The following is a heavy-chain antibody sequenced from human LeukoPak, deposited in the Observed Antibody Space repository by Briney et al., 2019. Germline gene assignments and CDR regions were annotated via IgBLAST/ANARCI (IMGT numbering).Heavy chain of an antibody. V-gene: IGHV1-18*01. CDR2: ISAYNGNT. CDR3: ARDGDSGSYSDAFDI. CDR1: GYTFTNYG. Sequence: ASVKVSCKASGYTFTNYGISWVRQAPGQGLEWMGWISAYNGNTNYAQKLQGRVTMTTDTSTSTAYMELRSLRSDDTAVYYCARDGDSGSYSDAFDIWGQGTMVTVSS. D-gene: IGHD1-26*01. J-gene: IGHJ3*02.